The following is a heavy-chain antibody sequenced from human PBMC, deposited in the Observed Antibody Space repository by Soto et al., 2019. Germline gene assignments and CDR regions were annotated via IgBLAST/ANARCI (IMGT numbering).Heavy chain of an antibody. CDR1: GFTFSSYA. D-gene: IGHD1-26*01. V-gene: IGHV3-23*01. J-gene: IGHJ4*02. CDR3: AKDYRRLSGSYYFDY. Sequence: GGSLRLSCAASGFTFSSYAMSWVRQAPGKGLEWVSAISGSGGSTYYADSVKGRFTISRDNSKNTLYLQMNSLRAEDTAVYYCAKDYRRLSGSYYFDYWGQGTLVTISS. CDR2: ISGSGGST.